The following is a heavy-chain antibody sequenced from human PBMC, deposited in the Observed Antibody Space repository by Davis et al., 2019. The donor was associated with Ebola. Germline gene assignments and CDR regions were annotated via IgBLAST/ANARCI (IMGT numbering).Heavy chain of an antibody. D-gene: IGHD3-3*01. J-gene: IGHJ4*02. CDR2: IDDDGGNT. CDR1: GFTFENYG. CDR3: AKALYFGVVVHYFDY. V-gene: IGHV3-23*01. Sequence: GESLKISCAASGFTFENYGMSWVRQAPGKGLEWVSVIDDDGGNTYYADSVKGRFTISRDNSKNTLYLQMHSLRAEDTAVYYCAKALYFGVVVHYFDYWGQGTLVTVSS.